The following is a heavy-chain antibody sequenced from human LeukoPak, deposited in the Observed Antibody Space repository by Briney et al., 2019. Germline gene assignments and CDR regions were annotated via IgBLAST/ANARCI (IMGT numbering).Heavy chain of an antibody. CDR2: FSGSGGTT. V-gene: IGHV3-23*01. CDR1: GFTLSSYS. J-gene: IGHJ4*02. Sequence: GGSLRLSCAASGFTLSSYSMNWVRQAPGKGLEWVSAFSGSGGTTYYADSVKGRFTISRDNSKNTLFLQMNSLRAEDTAVYYCARSGLSRFDYWGQGTLVTVSS. CDR3: ARSGLSRFDY. D-gene: IGHD4/OR15-4a*01.